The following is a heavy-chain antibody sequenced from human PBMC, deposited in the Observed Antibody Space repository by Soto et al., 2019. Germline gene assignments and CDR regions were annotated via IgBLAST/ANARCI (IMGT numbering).Heavy chain of an antibody. Sequence: PGESLKISCKASGYNFASDWIGWVRQMPGKGLEWMAVIYPGDSDSRYHPSFQGRVTISADKSISTAYLELSSLRSEDTAVYYCARGHADFWSGYHLFDPWGQGTLVTVSS. J-gene: IGHJ5*02. CDR2: IYPGDSDS. CDR3: ARGHADFWSGYHLFDP. CDR1: GYNFASDW. D-gene: IGHD3-3*01. V-gene: IGHV5-51*01.